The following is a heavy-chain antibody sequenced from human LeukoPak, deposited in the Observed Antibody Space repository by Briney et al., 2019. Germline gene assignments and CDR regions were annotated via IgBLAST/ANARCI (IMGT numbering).Heavy chain of an antibody. J-gene: IGHJ4*02. V-gene: IGHV3-23*01. Sequence: GSLRLSCAASGFSLSSYAMSWVRQAPGKGLEWVSAISGSGGSTYYADSVKGRFTFSRDNSKDTMYLQMNSLRAEDTAVYFCAKGGATSNWFKPSQYYFDYWGQGTLVTVSS. CDR2: ISGSGGST. D-gene: IGHD4-11*01. CDR3: AKGGATSNWFKPSQYYFDY. CDR1: GFSLSSYA.